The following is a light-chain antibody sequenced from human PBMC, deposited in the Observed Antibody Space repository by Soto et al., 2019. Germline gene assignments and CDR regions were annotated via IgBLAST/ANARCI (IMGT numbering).Light chain of an antibody. Sequence: DIQITQSPSSLSASVGDRVTITCQASQDIKKNLIWYGQKPGKAPKLLIYDASDLETGVPSRFSGSGAGTGCTCTISSLQPEDVATDYCPQYESLPLTFGQGTRLEIK. CDR2: DAS. CDR3: PQYESLPLT. J-gene: IGKJ5*01. CDR1: QDIKKN. V-gene: IGKV1-33*01.